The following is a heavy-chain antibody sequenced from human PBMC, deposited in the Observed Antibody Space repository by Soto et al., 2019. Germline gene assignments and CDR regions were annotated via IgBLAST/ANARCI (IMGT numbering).Heavy chain of an antibody. CDR1: AGSISSHY. V-gene: IGHV4-59*11. Sequence: PSETLCLTCTVSAGSISSHYWSCIRQPPGKGLEWIGYIYYSGSTNYNPSLKSRVTISVDTSKNQFSLKLSSVTAADTAVYYCARDVRDYFDYWGQGTLVTVSS. J-gene: IGHJ4*02. CDR2: IYYSGST. CDR3: ARDVRDYFDY.